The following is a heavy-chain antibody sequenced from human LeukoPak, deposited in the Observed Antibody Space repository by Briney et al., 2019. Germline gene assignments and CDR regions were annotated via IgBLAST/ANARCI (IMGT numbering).Heavy chain of an antibody. D-gene: IGHD3-3*01. CDR3: ARGRRFLEWPTWGY. Sequence: KPGASVKVSCKASGYTFTDYYMHWVRQAPGQGFEWMGWMNPNSGNTGYAQKFQGRVTMTRNTSISTAYMELSSLRSEDTAVYYCARGRRFLEWPTWGYWGQGTLVTVSS. V-gene: IGHV1-8*02. CDR2: MNPNSGNT. J-gene: IGHJ4*02. CDR1: GYTFTDYY.